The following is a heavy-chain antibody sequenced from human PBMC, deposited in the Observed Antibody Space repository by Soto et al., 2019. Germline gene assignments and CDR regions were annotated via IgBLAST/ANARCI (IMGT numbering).Heavy chain of an antibody. CDR2: ISWNSGSI. Sequence: FLILCCAASGFTFDDYGMHWVGKDPGKGLEWVSGISWNSGSIGYADSVKGRFTISRDNAKNSLYLQMNSLRAEDTALYYCAKGQLAYYYYYGMDVWGQGTTVTV. CDR3: AKGQLAYYYYYGMDV. J-gene: IGHJ6*02. CDR1: GFTFDDYG. V-gene: IGHV3-9*01. D-gene: IGHD6-13*01.